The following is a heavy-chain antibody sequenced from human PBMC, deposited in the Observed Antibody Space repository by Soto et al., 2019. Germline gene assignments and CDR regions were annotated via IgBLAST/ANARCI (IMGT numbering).Heavy chain of an antibody. CDR2: INPANGNT. CDR1: GFTFSDTL. J-gene: IGHJ3*01. Sequence: QVQLVQAGAEVKKPGASVNISCQASGFTFSDTLINWVRQGPGQRLEWMGWINPANGNTRYSDSFQGRVTISSRSSASTAYVALSDLTSEATAVYYCARDIVIVGPRANDAFAVWGQGTMLTVSS. V-gene: IGHV1-3*01. CDR3: ARDIVIVGPRANDAFAV. D-gene: IGHD3-16*02.